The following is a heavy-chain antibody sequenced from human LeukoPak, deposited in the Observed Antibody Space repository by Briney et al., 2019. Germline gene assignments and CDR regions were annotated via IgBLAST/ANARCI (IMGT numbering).Heavy chain of an antibody. CDR3: ARETVLLWFGELSRWFDP. D-gene: IGHD3-10*01. J-gene: IGHJ5*02. V-gene: IGHV3-21*01. CDR1: GFTFSSYS. CDR2: ISSSISYI. Sequence: GGSLRLSCAASGFTFSSYSMNWVRQAPGKGLEWVSSISSSISYIYYADSVKGRFTISRDNAKNSLYLQMNSLRAEDTAVYYCARETVLLWFGELSRWFDPWGQGTLVTVSS.